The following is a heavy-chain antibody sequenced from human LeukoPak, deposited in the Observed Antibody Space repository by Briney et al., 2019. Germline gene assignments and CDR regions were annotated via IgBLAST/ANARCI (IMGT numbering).Heavy chain of an antibody. CDR2: ISSSSSYI. CDR3: ARVYGGHAFDI. V-gene: IGHV3-21*01. Sequence: GGSLRLSCAASGFTFSSYWMSWVRQAPGKGLEWVSSISSSSSYIYYADSVKGRFTISRDNAKNSLYLQMNSLRAEDTAVYYCARVYGGHAFDIWGQGTMVTVSS. J-gene: IGHJ3*02. CDR1: GFTFSSYW. D-gene: IGHD4-23*01.